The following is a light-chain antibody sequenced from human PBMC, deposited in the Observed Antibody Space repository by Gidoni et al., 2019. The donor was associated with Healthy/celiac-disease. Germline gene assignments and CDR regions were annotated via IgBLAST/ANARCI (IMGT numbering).Light chain of an antibody. J-gene: IGKJ1*01. CDR1: QSVSSSY. CDR3: QQSGSPRT. CDR2: GAS. V-gene: IGKV3-20*01. Sequence: IVLPQSPGTLPLSPGERATLSCRASQSVSSSYLAWYQQKPGQAPRLLIYGASSRATGIPDRFSGSGSGTDFTLTISRLEPEDFAVYYCQQSGSPRTFGQGTKVEIK.